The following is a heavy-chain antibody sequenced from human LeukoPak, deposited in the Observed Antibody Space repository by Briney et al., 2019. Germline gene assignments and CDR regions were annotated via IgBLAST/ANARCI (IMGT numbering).Heavy chain of an antibody. Sequence: SETLSLTCTVSGGSISGSSYHWGWIRQPPGKGLEWIGSINYSWHTYYNPSLESRVTISVDTSKNQFSLKLSSVTAADTAVYYCARRGGSGRSFDYWGQGTLVTVSS. CDR2: INYSWHT. J-gene: IGHJ4*02. V-gene: IGHV4-39*07. CDR1: GGSISGSSYH. CDR3: ARRGGSGRSFDY. D-gene: IGHD3-10*01.